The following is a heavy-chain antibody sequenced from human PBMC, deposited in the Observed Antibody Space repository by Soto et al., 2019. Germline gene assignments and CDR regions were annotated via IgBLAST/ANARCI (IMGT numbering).Heavy chain of an antibody. CDR3: ARERTGTTSMEV. Sequence: QVQLVQSGAEVKKPGASVKVSCKASGYTLTSYDINWVRQATGQGLEWMGWMNPNSGNTGYAQKFQGRVTMTRNTSISTAYMELSSLRSEDTAVYYWARERTGTTSMEVWGQGTTVTVSS. D-gene: IGHD1-1*01. CDR1: GYTLTSYD. V-gene: IGHV1-8*01. J-gene: IGHJ6*02. CDR2: MNPNSGNT.